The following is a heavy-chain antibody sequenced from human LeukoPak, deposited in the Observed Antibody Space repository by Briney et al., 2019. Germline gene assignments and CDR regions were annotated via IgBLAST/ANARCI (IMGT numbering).Heavy chain of an antibody. CDR1: GGSIGSYY. V-gene: IGHV4-59*01. Sequence: SETLSLTCTVSGGSIGSYYWSWIRQPPGKELEWIGYMYYSGATNYNPSLKSRVTMSIDTYKNQISLKLSSVTAADTAVYYCASQFGLRYFDYWGQGILVAVSS. D-gene: IGHD3-10*01. J-gene: IGHJ4*02. CDR2: MYYSGAT. CDR3: ASQFGLRYFDY.